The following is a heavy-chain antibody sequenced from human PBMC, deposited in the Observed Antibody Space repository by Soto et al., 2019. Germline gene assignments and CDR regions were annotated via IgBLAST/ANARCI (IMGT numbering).Heavy chain of an antibody. J-gene: IGHJ6*02. CDR3: ARPQIASQCYYCMDV. CDR1: GYTFTSYY. V-gene: IGHV1-46*01. Sequence: QVQLVQSGAEVKKPAASVKVSCKASGYTFTSYYMHWVRQAPGQGLEWMGIINPSGTTTDYAQKFQGRVTMTRDTSTSTYNMELSSLRSEDTAVYYCARPQIASQCYYCMDVWGQGTPVTVSS. D-gene: IGHD2-2*01. CDR2: INPSGTTT.